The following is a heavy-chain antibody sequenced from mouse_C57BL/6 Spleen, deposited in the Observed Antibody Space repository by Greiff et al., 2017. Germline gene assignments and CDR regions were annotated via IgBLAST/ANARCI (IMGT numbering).Heavy chain of an antibody. J-gene: IGHJ2*01. CDR3: ARRGSSYYFDY. V-gene: IGHV1-80*01. CDR1: GYAFSSYW. Sequence: VQLVESGAELVKPGASVKISCKASGYAFSSYWMNWVKQRPGKGLEWIGQLYPGDGDTNYNGKFKGKATLTADKSSSTAYMQLSSLTSEDSAVYFCARRGSSYYFDYWGQGTTLTVSS. D-gene: IGHD1-1*01. CDR2: LYPGDGDT.